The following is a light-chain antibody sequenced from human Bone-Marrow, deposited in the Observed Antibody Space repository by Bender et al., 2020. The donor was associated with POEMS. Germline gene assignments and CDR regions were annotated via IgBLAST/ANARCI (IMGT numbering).Light chain of an antibody. J-gene: IGLJ2*01. CDR2: INN. V-gene: IGLV1-44*01. CDR3: AAWDDSLSGPA. Sequence: QSVLTQPPSASGTPGQRVTISCSGSSSNIGTNPVNWYQQLPGTAPKLLIYINNQRPSGVPDRFSGSKSGTSASLAISGLQSEDEADYYCAAWDDSLSGPAFGGGTKLTVL. CDR1: SSNIGTNP.